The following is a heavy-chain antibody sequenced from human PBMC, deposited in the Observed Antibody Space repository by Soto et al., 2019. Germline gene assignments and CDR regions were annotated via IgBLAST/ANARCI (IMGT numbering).Heavy chain of an antibody. D-gene: IGHD4-17*01. V-gene: IGHV3-23*01. CDR2: IIGSDGST. Sequence: EVHLLESGGDSVQPGGSLRLSCAATGFTFNPYTMSWVRQSPGKGLEWVSSIIGSDGSTYYADSVKGRFTISRDNSKNTLYLQMNSLRAEDTAVYYCANTIYGDSRSHAFDIWGQGTMVTVSS. CDR3: ANTIYGDSRSHAFDI. CDR1: GFTFNPYT. J-gene: IGHJ3*02.